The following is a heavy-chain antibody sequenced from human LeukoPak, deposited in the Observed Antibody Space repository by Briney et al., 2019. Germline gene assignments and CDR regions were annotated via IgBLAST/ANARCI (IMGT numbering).Heavy chain of an antibody. CDR2: AYYSGTT. V-gene: IGHV4-39*01. J-gene: IGHJ4*02. CDR1: GGSISNSNYY. CDR3: ARHSSSAWYYYFDY. D-gene: IGHD6-19*01. Sequence: KPSETLSLTCTVSGGSISNSNYYWGWIRQPPGKGLEWIGGAYYSGTTYYSPSLKSRVTISVDTSRNHSSLNLNSVTAADTAVYYCARHSSSAWYYYFDYWGQGSFVTVSS.